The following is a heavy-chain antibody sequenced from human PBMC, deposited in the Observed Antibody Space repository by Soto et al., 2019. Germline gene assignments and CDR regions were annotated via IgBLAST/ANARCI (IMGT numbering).Heavy chain of an antibody. Sequence: GGSLRLSCAASGFTFDDYAMHWVRQAPGKGLEWVSGISWNSGSIGYVDSVKGRFTISRDNAKNSLYLQMNSLRAEDTALYYCAKASSGWYEGGLYFDYWGQGTLVTVSS. CDR2: ISWNSGSI. J-gene: IGHJ4*02. V-gene: IGHV3-9*01. CDR3: AKASSGWYEGGLYFDY. CDR1: GFTFDDYA. D-gene: IGHD6-19*01.